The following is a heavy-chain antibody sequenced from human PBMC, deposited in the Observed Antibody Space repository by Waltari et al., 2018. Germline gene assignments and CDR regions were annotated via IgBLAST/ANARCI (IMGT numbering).Heavy chain of an antibody. V-gene: IGHV4-39*07. Sequence: QLQLQESGPGLVKPSETLSLTCTVSGGSISSSSYYWGWIRQPPGQGLEWIGSIYYSGSTYYNPSLKGLFTISVDTSNNQFSRKLSSVTAADTAVYYCARNPRRGRGTGYFDYWGQGTLVTVSS. CDR1: GGSISSSSYY. J-gene: IGHJ4*02. CDR3: ARNPRRGRGTGYFDY. CDR2: IYYSGST. D-gene: IGHD1-1*01.